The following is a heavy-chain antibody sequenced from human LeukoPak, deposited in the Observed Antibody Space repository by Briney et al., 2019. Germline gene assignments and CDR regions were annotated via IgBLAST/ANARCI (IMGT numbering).Heavy chain of an antibody. Sequence: ASVKVSCKASGYTFTSYDINWVRQATGQGLEWMGWISAYNGNTNYAQKLQGIVTMTTDTSTSTAYMELRSLRSDDTAVYYCAVSIAVAGTNDYWGQGTLVTVSS. J-gene: IGHJ4*02. CDR3: AVSIAVAGTNDY. CDR1: GYTFTSYD. V-gene: IGHV1-18*01. D-gene: IGHD6-19*01. CDR2: ISAYNGNT.